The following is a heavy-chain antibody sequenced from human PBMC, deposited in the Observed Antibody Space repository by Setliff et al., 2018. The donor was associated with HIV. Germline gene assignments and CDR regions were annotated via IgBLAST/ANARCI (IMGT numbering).Heavy chain of an antibody. CDR3: ARGVNPTYYDFWSGNYVRKYYYYYMDV. J-gene: IGHJ6*03. CDR1: GRSLSGYY. CDR2: INQSGST. V-gene: IGHV4-34*01. D-gene: IGHD3-3*01. Sequence: SETLSLTCAVYGRSLSGYYWSWIRQPPGKGLEWIGEINQSGSTNYNPSLKSRVTISVDTSKNQFSLKLSSVTAADTAVYYCARGVNPTYYDFWSGNYVRKYYYYYMDVWGKGTTVTVSS.